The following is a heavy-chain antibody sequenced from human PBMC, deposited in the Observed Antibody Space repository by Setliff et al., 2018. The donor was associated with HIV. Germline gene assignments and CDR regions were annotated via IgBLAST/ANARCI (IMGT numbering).Heavy chain of an antibody. V-gene: IGHV1-8*01. CDR1: GYTFTSFD. J-gene: IGHJ3*02. CDR3: TRIRAMVRGVTSYDAFDI. CDR2: MNPNSGNS. D-gene: IGHD3-10*01. Sequence: ASVKVSCKASGYTFTSFDINWVRQAPGQGLEWMGWMNPNSGNSGFAKKFQGRVTMTRNSSISTAYMELSSLRFDDTAVYYCTRIRAMVRGVTSYDAFDIWGQGTKVTVSS.